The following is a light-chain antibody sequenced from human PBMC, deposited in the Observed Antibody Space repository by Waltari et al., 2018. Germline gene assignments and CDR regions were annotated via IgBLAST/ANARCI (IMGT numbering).Light chain of an antibody. J-gene: IGKJ1*01. V-gene: IGKV3-15*01. CDR1: QSVRSN. CDR3: QQYNKWPAT. CDR2: EVS. Sequence: EIVMPQPPAPLSVSPGESPTLSCRASQSVRSNLAWYQQKPGPAPRLLIYEVSTRATGIPPRFSGSGSGTEFALTISSLQSEDFAVYSCQQYNKWPATFGQGTKVEIK.